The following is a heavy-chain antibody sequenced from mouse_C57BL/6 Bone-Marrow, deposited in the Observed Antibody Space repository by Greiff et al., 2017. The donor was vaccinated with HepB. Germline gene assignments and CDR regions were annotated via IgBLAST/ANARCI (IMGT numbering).Heavy chain of an antibody. V-gene: IGHV5-12*01. CDR3: ASTVVATEAMDY. CDR1: GFTFSDYY. J-gene: IGHJ4*01. D-gene: IGHD1-1*01. CDR2: ISNGGGST. Sequence: EVQLVESGGGLVQPGGSLKLSCAASGFTFSDYYMYWVRQTPEKRLEWVAYISNGGGSTYYPDTVKGRFTIARDNAKNTLYLQMSRLESEDTAMYYCASTVVATEAMDYWGQGTSVTVSS.